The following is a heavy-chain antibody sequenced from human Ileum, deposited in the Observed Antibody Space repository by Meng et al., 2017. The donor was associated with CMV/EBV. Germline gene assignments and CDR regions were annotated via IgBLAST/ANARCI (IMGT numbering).Heavy chain of an antibody. D-gene: IGHD1-26*01. CDR1: GFTFSSYS. CDR2: ISSSSSYI. V-gene: IGHV3-21*01. J-gene: IGHJ6*02. CDR3: ARARSRIVGAARYYYYYGMDV. Sequence: GESLKISCAASGFTFSSYSMNWVRQAPGKGLEWVSSISSSSSYIYYADSVKGRFTISRDNAKNSLYLQMNSLRAEDTAVYYCARARSRIVGAARYYYYYGMDVWSQGTTVTVSS.